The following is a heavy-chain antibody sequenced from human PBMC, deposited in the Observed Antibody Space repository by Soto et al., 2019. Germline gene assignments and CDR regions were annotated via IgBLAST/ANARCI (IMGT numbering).Heavy chain of an antibody. Sequence: PSETLSLTCTVSGGSISSGGYYWSWIRQHPGKGLKWIGYIYYSGSTYYNPSLKSRVTISVDTSKNQFSLKLSSVTAADTAVYYCARVFGLEYYFDYWGQGTLVTVSS. CDR1: GGSISSGGYY. J-gene: IGHJ4*02. D-gene: IGHD3-10*01. CDR2: IYYSGST. CDR3: ARVFGLEYYFDY. V-gene: IGHV4-31*03.